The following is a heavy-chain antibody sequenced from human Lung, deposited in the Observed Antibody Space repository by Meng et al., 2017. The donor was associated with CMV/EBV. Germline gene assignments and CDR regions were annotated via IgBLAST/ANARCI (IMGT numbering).Heavy chain of an antibody. D-gene: IGHD6-25*01. V-gene: IGHV3-7*01. CDR3: VRGRGLDA. CDR2: IKEDGSER. CDR1: GFSLSAYW. J-gene: IGHJ6*02. Sequence: ESLKISCAASGFSLSAYWMTWVRQAPGQGLEWVANIKEDGSERDYVDSVEGRFTISRDSSRNSLFLEMNSLRVGDTAVYYCVRGRGLDAWGQGTTVTVSS.